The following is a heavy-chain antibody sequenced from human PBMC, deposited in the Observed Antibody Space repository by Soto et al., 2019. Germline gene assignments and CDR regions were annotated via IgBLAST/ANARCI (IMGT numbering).Heavy chain of an antibody. D-gene: IGHD4-17*01. CDR1: GFTVSNNY. CDR2: IYSGGYT. V-gene: IGHV3-53*05. Sequence: GSLRLSCAVSGFTVSNNYMSWVRQAPGKGLEGVSVIYSGGYTAYGDSVKGRFTISRDNSKNTLNLHMNSLRADDSAVYYCAKDYNYRLTTVTAFDFWGPGTLVTVSS. CDR3: AKDYNYRLTTVTAFDF. J-gene: IGHJ4*02.